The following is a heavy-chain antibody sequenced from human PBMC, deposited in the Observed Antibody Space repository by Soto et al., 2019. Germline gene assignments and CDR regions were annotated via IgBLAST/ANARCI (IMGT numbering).Heavy chain of an antibody. CDR1: GFTVSSNY. V-gene: IGHV3-66*01. CDR2: IYSGGST. D-gene: IGHD6-6*01. Sequence: EVQLVESGGGLVQPGGSLRLSCAASGFTVSSNYMSWVRQAPGKGLEWVSVIYSGGSTFYADSVKGRFTISRDNSKNTVYLQMNSLRAEDAGVYYCARDIGRGAAQTNYMDVWGKGTTVTV. CDR3: ARDIGRGAAQTNYMDV. J-gene: IGHJ6*03.